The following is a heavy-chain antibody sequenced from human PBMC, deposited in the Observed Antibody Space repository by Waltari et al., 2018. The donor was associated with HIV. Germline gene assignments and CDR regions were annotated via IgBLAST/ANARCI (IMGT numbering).Heavy chain of an antibody. CDR3: SRDPPPYFYDIRDYLPRV. V-gene: IGHV3-49*01. Sequence: EVRLVETGGGLEQPGRSLRLSCITSGFTFGDYAMSWFRQAPGKGLEWVGFIRSKAYGGTTAYIESVKGRFNISRDDSRSIVFLQMNSLKTEDAAVYYCSRDPPPYFYDIRDYLPRVWGQGTLVTVSS. CDR2: IRSKAYGGTT. D-gene: IGHD3-9*01. CDR1: GFTFGDYA. J-gene: IGHJ4*02.